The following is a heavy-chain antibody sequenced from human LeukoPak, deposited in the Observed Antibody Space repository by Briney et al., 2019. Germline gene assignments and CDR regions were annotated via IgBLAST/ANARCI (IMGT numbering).Heavy chain of an antibody. J-gene: IGHJ4*02. CDR3: ASGTTMVPTDY. V-gene: IGHV1-69*02. CDR2: INPYLGIA. D-gene: IGHD5-18*01. CDR1: GGTVISYS. Sequence: GASVKVSCKASGGTVISYSISWVRQAPGQGLEGMGRINPYLGIANYAQRFQDRVTITADRSTSTAYMELSSLTSEDTAVYYCASGTTMVPTDYWGEGTPVTVSS.